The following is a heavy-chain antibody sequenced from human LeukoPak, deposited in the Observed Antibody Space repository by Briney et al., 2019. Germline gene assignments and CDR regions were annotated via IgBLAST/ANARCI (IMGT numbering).Heavy chain of an antibody. CDR3: ARVSPRGGSYFFDY. CDR1: GDTFTSYD. CDR2: MNPNSGNT. V-gene: IGHV1-8*03. J-gene: IGHJ4*02. Sequence: ASVKVSCKASGDTFTSYDINWVRQATGQGLEWMGWMNPNSGNTGYAQKFQGRVTITRNTSISTAYMELSSLRSEDTAVYYCARVSPRGGSYFFDYWGQGTLVTVSS. D-gene: IGHD1-26*01.